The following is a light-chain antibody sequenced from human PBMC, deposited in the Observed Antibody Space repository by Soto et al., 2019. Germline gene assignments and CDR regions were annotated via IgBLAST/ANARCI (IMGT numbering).Light chain of an antibody. CDR3: QQYNSYCS. CDR1: QSISSW. Sequence: DIQMTQSPSTLSASVGDRVIITCRGSQSISSWLAWYQQKPGKAPKLLIYKASSLESGVPSRFSGSGSGTEFTLTISSLQPDDFATYYCQQYNSYCSFGQGTKLEIK. J-gene: IGKJ2*01. CDR2: KAS. V-gene: IGKV1-5*03.